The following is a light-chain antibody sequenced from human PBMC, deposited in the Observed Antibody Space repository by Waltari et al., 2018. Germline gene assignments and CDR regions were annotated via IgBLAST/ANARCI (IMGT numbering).Light chain of an antibody. CDR2: QDI. CDR3: QAWDSSTVV. J-gene: IGLJ2*01. CDR1: KLGDNY. V-gene: IGLV3-1*01. Sequence: SYELTQPPSVSVSPGQTASITCSGDKLGDNYACWYQQKPGQSPVLVIYQDIKRPSGIPERFSGSNSGNTATLTISGTQAMDEADYYCQAWDSSTVVIGGGTKLTVL.